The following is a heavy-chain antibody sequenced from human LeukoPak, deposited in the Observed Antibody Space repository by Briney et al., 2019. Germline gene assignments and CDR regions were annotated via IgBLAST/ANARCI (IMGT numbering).Heavy chain of an antibody. D-gene: IGHD3-22*01. J-gene: IGHJ4*02. CDR3: ARVAVRESSGYNSWAPFDY. V-gene: IGHV4-30-2*01. Sequence: SETLSLTCAVSGGSISSGGYSWSWIRQPPGKGLEWIGYIYHSGSTYYNPSLKSRVTISVDRSKNQFSLKLSSVTAADTAVYYCARVAVRESSGYNSWAPFDYWGQGTLVTVSS. CDR2: IYHSGST. CDR1: GGSISSGGYS.